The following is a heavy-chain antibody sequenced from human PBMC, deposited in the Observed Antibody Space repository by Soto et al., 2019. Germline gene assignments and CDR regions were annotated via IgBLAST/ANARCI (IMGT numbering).Heavy chain of an antibody. J-gene: IGHJ5*02. CDR2: IIPIFGTA. V-gene: IGHV1-69*12. Sequence: QVQLVQSGAEVKKPGSSVKVSCKASGGTFSSYAISWVRQAPGQGLEWMGGIIPIFGTANYAQKFQGRVTITADESTSTAYMERSSLRSEDTAVYYCARDSSGSYYSWFDPWGQGTLVTVSS. D-gene: IGHD1-26*01. CDR3: ARDSSGSYYSWFDP. CDR1: GGTFSSYA.